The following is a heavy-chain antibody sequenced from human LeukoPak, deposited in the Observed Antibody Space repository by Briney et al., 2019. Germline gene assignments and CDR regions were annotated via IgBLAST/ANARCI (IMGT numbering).Heavy chain of an antibody. CDR2: IYPGDSYT. Sequence: GESLKIFCRGSGYSFTSYLIGLVRQMPGKGLGWMWIIYPGDSYTRHSPSFQGQVTISADKTISTAYLQWSSLKASNTAMYNCARFGSKVNTDAFDIWGQARMVTVSS. V-gene: IGHV5-51*01. CDR3: ARFGSKVNTDAFDI. CDR1: GYSFTSYL. J-gene: IGHJ3*02. D-gene: IGHD4-17*01.